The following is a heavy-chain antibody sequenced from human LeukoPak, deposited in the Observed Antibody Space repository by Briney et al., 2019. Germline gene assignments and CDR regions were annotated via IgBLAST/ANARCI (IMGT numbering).Heavy chain of an antibody. CDR1: GFTVTTNY. D-gene: IGHD1-26*01. Sequence: GGSLRLSCAASGFTVTTNYMTWVRQAPGKGLEWVSIIYSGGYTDYADSVKGRFTISRDNSKNTLDLQMNSLRAEDTAVYYCARRLEYSGSKGVFDYWGQGTLVAVSS. V-gene: IGHV3-66*01. J-gene: IGHJ4*02. CDR3: ARRLEYSGSKGVFDY. CDR2: IYSGGYT.